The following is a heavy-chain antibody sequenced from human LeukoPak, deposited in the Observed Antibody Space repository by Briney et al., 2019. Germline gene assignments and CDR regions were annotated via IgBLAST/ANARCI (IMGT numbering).Heavy chain of an antibody. CDR3: AGWGIAAAGTVY. CDR2: INHSGST. V-gene: IGHV4-34*01. Sequence: SETLSLTCAVYGGSFSGYYWSWIHQPPGKGLEWIGEINHSGSTNYNPSLKSRVTISVDTSKNQFSLKLSSVTAADTAVYYCAGWGIAAAGTVYWGQGTLVTVSS. D-gene: IGHD6-13*01. J-gene: IGHJ4*02. CDR1: GGSFSGYY.